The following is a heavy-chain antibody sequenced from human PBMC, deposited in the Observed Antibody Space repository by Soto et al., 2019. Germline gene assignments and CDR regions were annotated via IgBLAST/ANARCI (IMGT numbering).Heavy chain of an antibody. CDR3: ARTQGSYDILTGYSYYFDY. V-gene: IGHV2-70*01. Sequence: SGPTLVNPTQTLTLTCTFSGFSLSTSGMCVSWIRQPPGKALEWLALIDWDDDKYYSTSLKTRLTISKDTSKNQVVLTMTNMDPVDTATYYCARTQGSYDILTGYSYYFDYWGQGTLVTVSS. CDR2: IDWDDDK. J-gene: IGHJ4*02. D-gene: IGHD3-9*01. CDR1: GFSLSTSGMC.